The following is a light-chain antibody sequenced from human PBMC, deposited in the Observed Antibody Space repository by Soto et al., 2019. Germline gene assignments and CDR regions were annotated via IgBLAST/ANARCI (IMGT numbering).Light chain of an antibody. J-gene: IGLJ1*01. CDR3: TSFTSKSTSV. Sequence: QSVLTQPASVSGSPGQSITISCTGTSSDVGGYNFVSWYQQHPGKAPKFIIYQVSHRPSGVSSRFSGSKSGNTASLTISGLRAEDEADYYCTSFTSKSTSVFGTGTKVTVL. CDR1: SSDVGGYNF. CDR2: QVS. V-gene: IGLV2-14*01.